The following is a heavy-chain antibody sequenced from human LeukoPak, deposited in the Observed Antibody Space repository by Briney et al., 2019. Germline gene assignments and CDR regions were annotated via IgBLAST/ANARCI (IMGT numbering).Heavy chain of an antibody. Sequence: GGSLRLSCAPSRFTFSSYAVSWVRQAPGNGLEWVSVISGSGDSTYYADSVKGRFTISRDNSKDTLYLQMNSLRAEDTAVYYCARRSCSSAGCSFFDYWGQGTLVTVSS. V-gene: IGHV3-23*01. J-gene: IGHJ4*02. CDR2: ISGSGDST. D-gene: IGHD2-2*01. CDR1: RFTFSSYA. CDR3: ARRSCSSAGCSFFDY.